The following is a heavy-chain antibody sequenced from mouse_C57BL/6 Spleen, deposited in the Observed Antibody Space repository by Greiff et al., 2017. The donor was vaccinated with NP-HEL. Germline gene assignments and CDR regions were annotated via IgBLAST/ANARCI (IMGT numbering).Heavy chain of an antibody. CDR1: GYTFTSYW. Sequence: QVQLQQPGAELVKPGASVKLSCKASGYTFTSYWMHWVKQRPGRGLAWMGRIDPISGGTKYNERFKSKATLTVDKPSSTAYMQLSSLTSEDSAVYYCAREITTVVADYWGQGTTLTVSS. V-gene: IGHV1-72*01. D-gene: IGHD1-1*01. CDR3: AREITTVVADY. CDR2: IDPISGGT. J-gene: IGHJ2*01.